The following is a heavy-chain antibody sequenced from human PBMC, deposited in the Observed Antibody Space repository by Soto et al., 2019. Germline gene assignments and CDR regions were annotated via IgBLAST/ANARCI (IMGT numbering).Heavy chain of an antibody. CDR1: GGSVSSGDYY. D-gene: IGHD1-26*01. Sequence: SETLSLTCTVSGGSVSSGDYYWTWIRQPPGKGLEWIGYIYYSGSTNYSPSLESRVTISVDTSKNQFSLKLSSVTAADTAVYYCARSRYSGTPYPDYWGQGTLVTSPQ. V-gene: IGHV4-61*08. CDR2: IYYSGST. CDR3: ARSRYSGTPYPDY. J-gene: IGHJ4*02.